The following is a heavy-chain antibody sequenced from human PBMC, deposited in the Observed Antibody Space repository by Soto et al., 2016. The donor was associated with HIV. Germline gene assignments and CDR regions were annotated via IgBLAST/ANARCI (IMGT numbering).Heavy chain of an antibody. Sequence: VQLVESGGGVVQPGRSLRLSCAASGFTFRNYGMHWVRQSPGKGLEWVAVIWSDGSRKYYADSVKGRFTISRDNSKNTLYLQMNSLRAEDTALYYCARDGYGDYGVLDYWGQGTLVTVSS. CDR2: IWSDGSRK. J-gene: IGHJ4*02. CDR1: GFTFRNYG. V-gene: IGHV3-33*01. D-gene: IGHD4-17*01. CDR3: ARDGYGDYGVLDY.